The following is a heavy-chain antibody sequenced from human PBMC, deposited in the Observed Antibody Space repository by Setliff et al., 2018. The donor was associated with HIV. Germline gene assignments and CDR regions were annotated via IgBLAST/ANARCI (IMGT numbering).Heavy chain of an antibody. CDR3: ARERYCSGGSCLKTFDV. CDR1: GGTFRSCA. V-gene: IGHV1-69*10. D-gene: IGHD2-15*01. Sequence: SVKVSCKASGGTFRSCAISWVRQAPGQGLEWMGGIIPILNIVKNEQKFQGRVTITADKSTSTADMELRNLRAEDTAVYFCARERYCSGGSCLKTFDVWGQGTTVTVS. CDR2: IIPILNIV. J-gene: IGHJ3*01.